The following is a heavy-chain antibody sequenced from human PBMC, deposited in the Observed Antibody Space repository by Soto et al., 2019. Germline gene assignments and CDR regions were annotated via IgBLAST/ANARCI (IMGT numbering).Heavy chain of an antibody. CDR1: GFTFDDYA. Sequence: PGGSLRLSCAASGFTFDDYAMHWVRQAPGKGLEWVSGISWNSGSIGYADSVKGRFTISRDNAKNSLYLQMNSLRAEDTALYYCAKDTYYDGYFDYWGQGTLVTVSS. D-gene: IGHD3-16*01. CDR2: ISWNSGSI. V-gene: IGHV3-9*01. CDR3: AKDTYYDGYFDY. J-gene: IGHJ4*02.